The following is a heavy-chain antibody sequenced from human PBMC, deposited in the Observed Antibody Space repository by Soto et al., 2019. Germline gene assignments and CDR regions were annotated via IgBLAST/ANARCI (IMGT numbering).Heavy chain of an antibody. J-gene: IGHJ6*03. D-gene: IGHD3-10*01. CDR1: GITFSRYA. Sequence: PGGSLRLSCGASGITFSRYALSRVRQAPGKGLEWVSAISGSGGSTYYAASVKGRFTISRDNSKNTLYLQMNSLRAEDTAVYYCANRRGLWFGDHYYMDVWGKGTTVTVSS. CDR2: ISGSGGST. V-gene: IGHV3-23*01. CDR3: ANRRGLWFGDHYYMDV.